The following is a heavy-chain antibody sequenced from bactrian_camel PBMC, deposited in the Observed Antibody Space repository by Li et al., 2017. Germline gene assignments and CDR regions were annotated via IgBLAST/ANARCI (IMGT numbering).Heavy chain of an antibody. CDR1: GFIFSSND. Sequence: VQLVESGGGSVQAGGSLRLSCAASGFIFSSNDMSWVRQAPGKGLEWVSAITRDSTGTAYADSVKGRFTISRDRAENMILLQANGLNAEDTAMYYCAIRTDLHCGNFTATRFGFWGQGTQVTVS. V-gene: IGHV3S40*01. CDR2: ITRDSTGT. J-gene: IGHJ6*01. CDR3: AIRTDLHCGNFTATRFGF. D-gene: IGHD2*01.